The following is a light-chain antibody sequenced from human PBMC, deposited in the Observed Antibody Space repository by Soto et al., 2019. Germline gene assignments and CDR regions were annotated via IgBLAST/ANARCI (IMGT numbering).Light chain of an antibody. CDR1: QGISSY. J-gene: IGKJ1*01. CDR3: QQYYSYPWT. Sequence: AIRMTQSPSSFSASTGDRVTITCLASQGISSYLAWYQQKPGKAPKLLIYAASTLQSGVPSRFRGSGYGKDFTLTISCLQSEDFATYYCQQYYSYPWTFGQGTKVEIK. V-gene: IGKV1-8*01. CDR2: AAS.